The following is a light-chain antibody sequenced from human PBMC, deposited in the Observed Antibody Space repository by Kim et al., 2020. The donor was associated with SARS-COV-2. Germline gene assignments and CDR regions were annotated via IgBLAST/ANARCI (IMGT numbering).Light chain of an antibody. CDR2: EAS. J-gene: IGKJ5*01. CDR3: QKRILWPIA. V-gene: IGKV3-11*01. CDR1: QKFRSD. Sequence: GESASLAGRTRQKFRSDLAWYQQRPGQAPRLLMEEASTRATGIPARFSGSGYGTDFTLTMSTLEPEDSAVYYCQKRILWPIAFRQGTRLEIQ.